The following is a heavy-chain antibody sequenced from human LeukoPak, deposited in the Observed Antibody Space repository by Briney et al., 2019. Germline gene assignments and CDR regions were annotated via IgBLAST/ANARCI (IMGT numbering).Heavy chain of an antibody. V-gene: IGHV4-30-2*01. Sequence: SQTLSLTCTVSGGSISSGGYYWSWIRQPPGKGLEWIGYIYHSGSTYYNPSLKSRVTISVDRSKNQFSLKLSSVTAADTAVYYFARAWVRGTNHLTWFAPWAREPWSPSPQ. J-gene: IGHJ5*02. D-gene: IGHD3-10*01. CDR2: IYHSGST. CDR3: ARAWVRGTNHLTWFAP. CDR1: GGSISSGGYY.